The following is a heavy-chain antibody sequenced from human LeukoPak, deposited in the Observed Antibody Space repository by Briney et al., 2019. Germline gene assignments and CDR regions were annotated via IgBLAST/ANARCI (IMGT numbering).Heavy chain of an antibody. CDR3: ARRRSFVAVAGTFDY. V-gene: IGHV4-39*01. CDR1: GGSISSYY. CDR2: IYYSGST. Sequence: SETLSLTCTVSGGSISSYYWGWIRQPPGKGLEWIGSIYYSGSTYYNPSLKSRVTISVDTSKNQFSLKLSSVTAADTAVYYCARRRSFVAVAGTFDYWGQGTLVTVSS. D-gene: IGHD6-19*01. J-gene: IGHJ4*02.